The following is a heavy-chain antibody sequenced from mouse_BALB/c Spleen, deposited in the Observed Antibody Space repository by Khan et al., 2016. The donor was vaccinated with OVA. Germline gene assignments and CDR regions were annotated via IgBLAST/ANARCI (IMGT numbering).Heavy chain of an antibody. V-gene: IGHV5-4*02. D-gene: IGHD2-13*01. J-gene: IGHJ3*01. CDR3: ERGYYGDPFAY. Sequence: EVELVESGGGLVKPGGSLKLSCAASGFIFSDYYMYWVRQTPEKRLEWVATISDGGRYIYYPDSVKGRFTISRDDAKNNLYLQMSSLKAEDTAIYYWERGYYGDPFAYWGQGTLVAVSA. CDR2: ISDGGRYI. CDR1: GFIFSDYY.